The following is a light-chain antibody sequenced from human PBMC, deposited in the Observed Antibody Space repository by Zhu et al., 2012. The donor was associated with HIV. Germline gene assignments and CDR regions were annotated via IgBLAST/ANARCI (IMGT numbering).Light chain of an antibody. J-gene: IGKJ1*01. CDR1: QSFGTT. CDR2: GAS. V-gene: IGKV3-15*01. Sequence: EIVMTQSPDTLSVFPGERATLSCRASQSFGTTLAWYQHKPGQPPRLLIYGASTRATGIPARLSGSGSGTEFTLTISSVQSEDFAVYYCQHYYNWLGTFGQGTRVDIK. CDR3: QHYYNWLGT.